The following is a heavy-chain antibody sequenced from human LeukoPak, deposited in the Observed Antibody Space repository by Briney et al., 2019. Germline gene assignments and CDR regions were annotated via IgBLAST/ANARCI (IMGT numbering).Heavy chain of an antibody. J-gene: IGHJ4*02. V-gene: IGHV3-53*04. Sequence: GGSLRLSCAASGFTVSSNYMSWVRQAPGKGLEWVSVIYSGGSTYYADSVKGRFTISRHNSKDTLYLQMNSLRAEDTAVYYCARSSSSGWYDYWGQGTLVTVSS. D-gene: IGHD6-19*01. CDR1: GFTVSSNY. CDR3: ARSSSSGWYDY. CDR2: IYSGGST.